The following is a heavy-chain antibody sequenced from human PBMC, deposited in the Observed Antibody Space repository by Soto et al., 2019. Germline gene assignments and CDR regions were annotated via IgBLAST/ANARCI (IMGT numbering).Heavy chain of an antibody. D-gene: IGHD3-3*01. J-gene: IGHJ5*02. CDR1: GGSISGFY. CDR3: ARTDYDFWSGYWRWFDP. CDR2: IYYNGST. Sequence: SETLSLTCTVSGGSISGFYWSWIRQPPGKGLEWIGYIYYNGSTNYNPSLKSRVTISVDTSKNQFSLKLSSVTAADTAVYYCARTDYDFWSGYWRWFDPWAQRTLVTVSS. V-gene: IGHV4-59*01.